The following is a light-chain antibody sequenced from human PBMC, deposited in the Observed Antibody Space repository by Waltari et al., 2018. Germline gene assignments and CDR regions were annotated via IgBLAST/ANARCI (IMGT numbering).Light chain of an antibody. Sequence: DIQMTQSPSTLSASVGDSLTITCLASQSVFDWLAWYQQKPGKAPKLLIYQASTLQNGVPSRFRASGSGTVFTLTINTLQPDDFATYYCQEYNSNSWTFGQGTKVEIK. CDR1: QSVFDW. CDR3: QEYNSNSWT. V-gene: IGKV1-5*03. CDR2: QAS. J-gene: IGKJ1*01.